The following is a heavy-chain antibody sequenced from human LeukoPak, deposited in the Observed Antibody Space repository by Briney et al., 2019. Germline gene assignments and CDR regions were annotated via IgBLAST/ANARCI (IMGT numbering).Heavy chain of an antibody. CDR1: GFTFSSYA. D-gene: IGHD6-13*01. CDR2: ISGSGGST. CDR3: AKDSDSSSWPPSIDY. Sequence: GASLRLSCAASGFTFSSYAMSWVRQAPGKGLEWVSAISGSGGSTYYADSVKGRFTISRDNSKNTLSLQMNSLRAEDTAVYYCAKDSDSSSWPPSIDYWGQGTLVTVSS. J-gene: IGHJ4*02. V-gene: IGHV3-23*01.